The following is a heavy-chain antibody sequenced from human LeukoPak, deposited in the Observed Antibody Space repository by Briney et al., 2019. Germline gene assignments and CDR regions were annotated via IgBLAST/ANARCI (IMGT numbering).Heavy chain of an antibody. D-gene: IGHD3-22*01. Sequence: SETLSLTCTVSGYSISSGYYWGWIRQPPGKGLEWIGSIYHSGSTYYNPSLKSRVTISVDTSKNQFSLKLSSVTAADTAVYYCARPARYYYDSSGYYGLGAFDIWGQGTMVTVSS. J-gene: IGHJ3*02. V-gene: IGHV4-38-2*02. CDR2: IYHSGST. CDR3: ARPARYYYDSSGYYGLGAFDI. CDR1: GYSISSGYY.